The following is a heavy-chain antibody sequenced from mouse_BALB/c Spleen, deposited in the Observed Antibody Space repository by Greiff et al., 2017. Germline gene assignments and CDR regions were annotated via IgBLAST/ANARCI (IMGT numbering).Heavy chain of an antibody. CDR3: ARFDPPYYYAMDY. V-gene: IGHV1-87*01. CDR1: GYTFTSYW. J-gene: IGHJ4*01. CDR2: IYPGDGDT. Sequence: VHLVESGAELARPGASVKLSCKASGYTFTSYWMQWVKQRPGQGLEWIGAIYPGDGDTRYTQKFKGKATLTADKSSSTAYMQLSSLASEDSAVYYCARFDPPYYYAMDYWGQGTSVTVSS.